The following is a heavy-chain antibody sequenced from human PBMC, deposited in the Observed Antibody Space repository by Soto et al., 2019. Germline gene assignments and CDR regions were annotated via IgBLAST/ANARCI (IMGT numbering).Heavy chain of an antibody. V-gene: IGHV4-30-4*01. CDR3: ATESRSTYGYFDH. CDR2: ISNSGST. CDR1: GGSVTSDEDY. Sequence: QMHLQESGPGLVKPSETLSLTCTVSGGSVTSDEDYWTWIRQSPGKGLEWIGYISNSGSTGYNPSLKARLSMSVDRSKNQFTLRLTSVTAADTAVYFCATESRSTYGYFDHWGQGTQVTVSS. D-gene: IGHD3-10*01. J-gene: IGHJ4*02.